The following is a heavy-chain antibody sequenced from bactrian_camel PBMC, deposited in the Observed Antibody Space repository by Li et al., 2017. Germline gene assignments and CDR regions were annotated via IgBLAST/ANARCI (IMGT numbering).Heavy chain of an antibody. J-gene: IGHJ4*01. CDR2: IYSGDGSA. Sequence: QVQLVESGGGSVQAGGSLTLSCAASPYTIRTYAMAWFRQAPGKERDWVAAIYSGDGSAIYSDSVKGRFTISRDNAKDTLYLQMNSLKIEDTAVYYCALGSSRQATMTARGKGTQVTVS. CDR1: PYTIRTYA. D-gene: IGHD3*01. V-gene: IGHV3-3*01.